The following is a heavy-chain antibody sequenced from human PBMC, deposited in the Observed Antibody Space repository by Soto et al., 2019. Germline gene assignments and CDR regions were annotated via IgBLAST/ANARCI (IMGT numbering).Heavy chain of an antibody. D-gene: IGHD4-17*01. CDR3: AKEVGYGDYVTYAFDI. CDR2: VSHDGSTQ. V-gene: IGHV3-30*18. Sequence: QVPLGDSGGGGVQTGTCLRLSCAAPGFTCKNDCMHVVRQAPGKGLSRVAGVSHDGSTQDYADSVKGRFTISRDNSKQPLDLQMNGLRAEETAVYYCAKEVGYGDYVTYAFDIWGQGTMVTVSS. J-gene: IGHJ3*02. CDR1: GFTCKNDC.